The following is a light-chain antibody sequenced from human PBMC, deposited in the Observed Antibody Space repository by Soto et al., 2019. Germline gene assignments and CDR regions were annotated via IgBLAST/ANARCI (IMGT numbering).Light chain of an antibody. CDR2: AAS. V-gene: IGKV1-39*01. Sequence: DIQMTQSPSSLSASVGDRVTITCRASQSISSYLNWYQQKPGKAPKLLIYAASSLQSGVPSRFSGSGSGTDFTLTTSSLQPEDFATYYCQQSYSTLWTFGQGTKVDSK. CDR3: QQSYSTLWT. CDR1: QSISSY. J-gene: IGKJ1*01.